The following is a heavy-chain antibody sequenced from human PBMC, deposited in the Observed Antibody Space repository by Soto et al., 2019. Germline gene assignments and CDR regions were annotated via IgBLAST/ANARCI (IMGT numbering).Heavy chain of an antibody. V-gene: IGHV3-30*03. J-gene: IGHJ4*02. Sequence: QVQPVESGGGVVQPGRSLRLSCAASGFTFSSYGMHWVRQAPGKGLEWVAVISYDGSNKYYADSVKGRFTISRDNSKNTLYLQMNSLRAEDTAVYYCASGGSSGYWGQETLVTVSS. CDR2: ISYDGSNK. CDR3: ASGGSSGY. CDR1: GFTFSSYG. D-gene: IGHD6-19*01.